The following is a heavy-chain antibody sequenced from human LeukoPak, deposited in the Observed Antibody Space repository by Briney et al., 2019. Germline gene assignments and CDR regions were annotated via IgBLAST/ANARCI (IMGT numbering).Heavy chain of an antibody. J-gene: IGHJ5*02. Sequence: ASVKVSCKASGGTFSSYAISWVRQAPGQGLEWMGWINPNSGGTNYAQKFQGRLTMTRDTSISTAYMELSRLRSDDTAVYYCARDRDLGVVIMESWFDPWGQGTLVTVSS. CDR1: GGTFSSYA. V-gene: IGHV1-2*02. D-gene: IGHD3-3*01. CDR3: ARDRDLGVVIMESWFDP. CDR2: INPNSGGT.